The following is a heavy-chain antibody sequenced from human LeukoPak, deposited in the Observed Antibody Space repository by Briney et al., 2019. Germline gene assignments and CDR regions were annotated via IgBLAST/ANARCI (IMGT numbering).Heavy chain of an antibody. CDR2: INNSGGST. V-gene: IGHV3-23*01. CDR3: AKSDTPWGSWYYFDY. Sequence: GRSLRLSCAASGFTFSSYEMNWVRQAPGEGLEWVSSINNSGGSTYSADSVKGRFTISRDNSKNTLYLQMNSLRAEDTAVYYCAKSDTPWGSWYYFDYWGQGTLVTVSS. D-gene: IGHD6-13*01. J-gene: IGHJ4*02. CDR1: GFTFSSYE.